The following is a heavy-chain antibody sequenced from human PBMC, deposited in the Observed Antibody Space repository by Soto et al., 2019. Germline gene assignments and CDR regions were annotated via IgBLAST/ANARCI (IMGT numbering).Heavy chain of an antibody. CDR1: GFTFSSYS. J-gene: IGHJ3*02. V-gene: IGHV3-48*01. CDR2: ISSSSSTI. D-gene: IGHD1-26*01. Sequence: GGSLRLSCAASGFTFSSYSMNWVRQAPGKGLEWVSYISSSSSTIYYADSVKGRFTISRDNAKNSLYLQMNSLRAEDTAVYYCAREEPASVDAFDIWGQGTMVTVSS. CDR3: AREEPASVDAFDI.